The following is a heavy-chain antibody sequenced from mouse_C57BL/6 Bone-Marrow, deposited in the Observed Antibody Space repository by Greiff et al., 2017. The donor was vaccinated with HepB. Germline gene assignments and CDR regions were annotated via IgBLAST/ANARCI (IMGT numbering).Heavy chain of an antibody. Sequence: EVQLVESGGGLVQPGGSLKLSCAASGFTFSDYYMYWVRQTPEKRLEWVAYISNGGGSTYYPDTVKGRFTISRDNAKNTLYLQMSRLKSEDTAMYYCARLVVMEDLYYFDYWGQGTTLTVSS. CDR2: ISNGGGST. V-gene: IGHV5-12*01. D-gene: IGHD1-3*01. CDR1: GFTFSDYY. J-gene: IGHJ2*01. CDR3: ARLVVMEDLYYFDY.